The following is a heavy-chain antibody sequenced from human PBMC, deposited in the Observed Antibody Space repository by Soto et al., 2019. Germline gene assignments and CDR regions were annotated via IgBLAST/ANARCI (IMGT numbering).Heavy chain of an antibody. CDR3: ASTSYFDNSGSAY. CDR1: GGSISSDNYY. Sequence: SETLSLTCTVSGGSISSDNYYWSWIRQPPGKGLEWIGYIYYSGSTYYNPSLKSRVIISIDTSKNQFSLKLSSVTAADTAVYYCASTSYFDNSGSAYWGQGTLVTVPQ. D-gene: IGHD3-22*01. CDR2: IYYSGST. J-gene: IGHJ4*02. V-gene: IGHV4-30-4*01.